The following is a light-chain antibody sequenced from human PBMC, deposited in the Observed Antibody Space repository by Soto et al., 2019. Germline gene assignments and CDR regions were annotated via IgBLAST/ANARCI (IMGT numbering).Light chain of an antibody. CDR1: QSLLHSIGYNY. CDR2: LGS. Sequence: DIVMTQSPLSLPVTPGEPASISCRSSQSLLHSIGYNYLDWYLQKPGQSPQLLIYLGSNRASGVPDRFSGSGXGTDFTLKISRVEAEDVXVYYCMQALQTPLTFGGGTKVEIK. J-gene: IGKJ4*01. V-gene: IGKV2-28*01. CDR3: MQALQTPLT.